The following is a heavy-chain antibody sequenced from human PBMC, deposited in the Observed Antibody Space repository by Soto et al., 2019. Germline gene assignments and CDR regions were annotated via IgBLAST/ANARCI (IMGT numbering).Heavy chain of an antibody. D-gene: IGHD2-2*02. CDR2: IYYSGST. Sequence: SETLSLTCTVSCGSXSSGSYYWSWIRQPPGKGLEWIGYIYYSGSTNYNPSLKSRVTISVDTSKNQFSLKLSSVTAADTAVYYCAGYIEDYFDYWGQGTLVTVSS. V-gene: IGHV4-61*01. CDR1: CGSXSSGSYY. J-gene: IGHJ4*02. CDR3: AGYIEDYFDY.